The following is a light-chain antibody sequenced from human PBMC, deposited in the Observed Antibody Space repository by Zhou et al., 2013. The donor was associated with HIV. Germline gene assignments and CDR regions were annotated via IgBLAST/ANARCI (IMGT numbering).Light chain of an antibody. V-gene: IGKV3-20*01. CDR1: QSVTSTY. Sequence: EFVLTQSPGTLSLSPGERATLSCRASQSVTSTYLAWYQQKPGQAPRLLIYGASSRATGIPDRFSGGGFGTDFTLTISRLEPEDFAVYYCQQYGSFFGGGTKVEIK. CDR3: QQYGSF. CDR2: GAS. J-gene: IGKJ4*01.